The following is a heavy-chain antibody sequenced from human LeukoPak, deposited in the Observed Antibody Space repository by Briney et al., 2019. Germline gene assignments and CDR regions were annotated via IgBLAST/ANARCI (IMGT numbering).Heavy chain of an antibody. J-gene: IGHJ4*02. Sequence: SQTLSLTCTVSGGSISSGSYYWSWIRQPAGKGLEWIGRIYTSGSTNYNPSLKSRVTISVDTSKNQFSLKLSSVTAADTAVYYCARSVGYFDWLGSTFDYWGQGTLVTVSS. CDR3: ARSVGYFDWLGSTFDY. CDR2: IYTSGST. V-gene: IGHV4-61*02. D-gene: IGHD3-9*01. CDR1: GGSISSGSYY.